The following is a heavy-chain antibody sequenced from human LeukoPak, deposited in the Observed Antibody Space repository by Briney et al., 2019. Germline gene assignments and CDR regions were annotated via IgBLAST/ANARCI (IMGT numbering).Heavy chain of an antibody. CDR2: IYHSGST. V-gene: IGHV4-59*08. CDR1: GGSISSYY. J-gene: IGHJ4*02. D-gene: IGHD6-13*01. Sequence: PSETLSLTCTVSGGSISSYYWSWLRQPPGKGLEWIGSIYHSGSTYYNPSLKSRVTISVDTSKNQFSLKLSSVTAADTAVYYCARHIAGYSSSWPDSTFDYWGQGTLVTVSS. CDR3: ARHIAGYSSSWPDSTFDY.